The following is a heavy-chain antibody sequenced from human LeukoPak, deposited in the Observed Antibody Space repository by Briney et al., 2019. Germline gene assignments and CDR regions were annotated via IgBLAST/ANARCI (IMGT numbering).Heavy chain of an antibody. CDR3: ARGFGSRSYTIFDY. D-gene: IGHD3-10*01. CDR1: GFTLDDYG. J-gene: IGHJ4*02. Sequence: GGSLRLSCAASGFTLDDYGMSWVRQAPGKGLEWVSGINWNGGSKDYADSVKGRFTISRDSAKNSLYLQMNSLRAADTALYYCARGFGSRSYTIFDYWGQGTLVTVSS. V-gene: IGHV3-20*04. CDR2: INWNGGSK.